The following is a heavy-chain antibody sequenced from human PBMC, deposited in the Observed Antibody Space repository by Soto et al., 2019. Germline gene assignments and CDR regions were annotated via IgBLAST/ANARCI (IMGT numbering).Heavy chain of an antibody. CDR2: ISYDGSNK. Sequence: QVQLVESGGGVVQPGRSLRLSYAASGFTFSSYAMHWVRQAPGKGLEWVAVISYDGSNKYYADSVKGRFTISRDNSKNTLYLQMNSLRAEDTAVYYCARDGSIAARYYYYGMDVWGQGTTVTVSS. J-gene: IGHJ6*02. CDR1: GFTFSSYA. D-gene: IGHD6-6*01. V-gene: IGHV3-30-3*01. CDR3: ARDGSIAARYYYYGMDV.